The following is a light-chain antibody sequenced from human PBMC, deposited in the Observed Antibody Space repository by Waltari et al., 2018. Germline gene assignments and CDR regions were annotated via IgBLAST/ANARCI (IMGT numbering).Light chain of an antibody. CDR1: SSDDGGYNY. J-gene: IGLJ3*02. CDR3: CSHAGSITFWV. Sequence: QSALTQPRPVSGSPGQSVTISCTGTSSDDGGYNYVSWYQHHPGNAPKRIIYDGTKRAGGFLGPVSACKSDNTASLTVSGLQAEDEADYCCCSHAGSITFWVFGGGTKLAVL. CDR2: DGT. V-gene: IGLV2-11*01.